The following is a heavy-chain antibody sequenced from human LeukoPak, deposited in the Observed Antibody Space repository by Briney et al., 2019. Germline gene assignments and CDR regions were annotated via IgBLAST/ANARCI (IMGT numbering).Heavy chain of an antibody. J-gene: IGHJ6*03. CDR3: ARDKFPVAPAAMYYMDV. V-gene: IGHV3-30*03. CDR1: GFSFTNYA. Sequence: AGGSLRLSCAVSGFSFTNYAMHWVRQVPGRGPEWVAVISNDGSDTSYADSVKGRFTISRDNSKNMLFLQMNSLRVEDTSIYYCARDKFPVAPAAMYYMDVWGQGTTVTVSS. CDR2: ISNDGSDT. D-gene: IGHD2-2*01.